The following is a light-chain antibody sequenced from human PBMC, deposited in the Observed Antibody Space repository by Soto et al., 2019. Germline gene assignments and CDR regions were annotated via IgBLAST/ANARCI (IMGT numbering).Light chain of an antibody. CDR2: GAS. CDR1: QSVSSN. V-gene: IGKV3-15*01. CDR3: QQNYNNPRT. Sequence: DIVLTQSPGTLSVSPGERATLSCRASQSVSSNLAWYQQKPGQAPRLIIYGASTRATGIPARFSGSGSGTDCSLTISGLEPEDFATYYCQQNYNNPRTFGQGTKVDIK. J-gene: IGKJ2*01.